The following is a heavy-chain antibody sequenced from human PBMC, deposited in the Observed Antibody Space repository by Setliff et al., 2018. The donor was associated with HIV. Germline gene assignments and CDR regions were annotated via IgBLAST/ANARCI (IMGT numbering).Heavy chain of an antibody. V-gene: IGHV2-70*11. Sequence: SGPTLVNPTQTLTLTCNFSGFSLTTSGMCVSWIRQPPGKALEWLARIDWDDDKYYITSLKTRLTISKDTSKNQVVLTLTNVDPVDTATYYCAQICGGYFGSGNFPHWGLGTLVTVSS. CDR1: GFSLTTSGMC. CDR3: AQICGGYFGSGNFPH. D-gene: IGHD3-10*01. J-gene: IGHJ4*02. CDR2: IDWDDDK.